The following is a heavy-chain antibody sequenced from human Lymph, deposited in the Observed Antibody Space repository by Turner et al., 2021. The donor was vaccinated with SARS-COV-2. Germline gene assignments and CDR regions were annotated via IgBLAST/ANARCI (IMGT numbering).Heavy chain of an antibody. Sequence: QVQLQESRPRPVTPSETLSLTRTVSGGSISSYYWSWFRQPPGKGLEWIGYLYYSESTNYIPSLNSRVTISVDTPKNQYSLKLTSVTAADTAVYYCARGFDYWGQGTLVTVSP. V-gene: IGHV4-59*01. CDR1: GGSISSYY. CDR3: ARGFDY. J-gene: IGHJ4*02. CDR2: LYYSEST.